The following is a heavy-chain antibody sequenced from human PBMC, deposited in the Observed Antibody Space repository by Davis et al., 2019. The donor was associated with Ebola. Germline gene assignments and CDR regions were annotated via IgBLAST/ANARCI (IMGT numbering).Heavy chain of an antibody. V-gene: IGHV3-23*01. J-gene: IGHJ2*01. D-gene: IGHD4-17*01. CDR2: ISSSGGTT. Sequence: GGSLRLSCAASGFTFSSHAMSWVRQAPGKGLEWVSAISSSGGTTYYADSVKGRLTISRDISENTLYLQMNNLRDEDTAMYYCVQHGPGDFWYFGLWGRGTLVTVSS. CDR1: GFTFSSHA. CDR3: VQHGPGDFWYFGL.